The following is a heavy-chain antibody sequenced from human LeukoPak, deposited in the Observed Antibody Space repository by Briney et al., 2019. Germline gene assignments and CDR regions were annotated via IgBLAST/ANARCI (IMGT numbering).Heavy chain of an antibody. J-gene: IGHJ5*02. CDR3: ARDTYDYYFNP. CDR2: VHYSGIT. V-gene: IGHV4-59*11. D-gene: IGHD5-12*01. CDR1: GDSTSSHY. Sequence: PSETLSLTCTVSGDSTSSHYWNWIRQPPGKGLEWIGCVHYSGITYYNPSLKSRVAISVDTSKKQFSLILNSVTAADTAVYYCARDTYDYYFNPWGQGTLVTVSS.